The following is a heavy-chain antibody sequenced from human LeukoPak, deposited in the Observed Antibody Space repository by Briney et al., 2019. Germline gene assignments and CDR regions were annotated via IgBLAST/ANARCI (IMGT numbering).Heavy chain of an antibody. D-gene: IGHD3-22*01. V-gene: IGHV4-34*01. CDR2: INHSGST. Sequence: SETLSLTCTVSGGSISSYYWSWIRQPPGRGLEWIGEINHSGSTNYNPSLKSRVTISVDTSKTQFSLKLSSVTAADTAMYYCARRANYYDSSGYYYYYYMDVWGKGTTVTISS. CDR3: ARRANYYDSSGYYYYYYMDV. J-gene: IGHJ6*03. CDR1: GGSISSYY.